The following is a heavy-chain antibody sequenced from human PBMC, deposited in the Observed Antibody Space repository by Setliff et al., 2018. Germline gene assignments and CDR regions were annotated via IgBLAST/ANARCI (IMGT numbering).Heavy chain of an antibody. V-gene: IGHV1-8*02. Sequence: ASVKVSCKASGYSFTNYDINWVRQVTGQGLEWLGWINTNSGTTGRAQKFQDRVTMTRDPSITTAYMELSSLRSDDSAVYYCARMSGFQYMDVWGKGTTGTV. CDR3: ARMSGFQYMDV. CDR1: GYSFTNYD. J-gene: IGHJ6*03. CDR2: INTNSGTT. D-gene: IGHD3-3*01.